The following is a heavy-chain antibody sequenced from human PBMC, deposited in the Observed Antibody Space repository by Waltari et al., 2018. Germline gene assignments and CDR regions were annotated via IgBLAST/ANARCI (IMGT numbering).Heavy chain of an antibody. CDR2: INPNSGGT. J-gene: IGHJ6*02. D-gene: IGHD3-10*01. Sequence: QVQLVQSGAEVKKPGASVKVSCRAAGYTFTGNYIHGVSPPPGQGLEWVGWINPNSGGTNDAQKFQGRFTMTRDTSISTAYMELGRLRSDDTAVYYCARWFGVEDYYYGMDVWGQGTTVTVSS. V-gene: IGHV1-2*02. CDR1: GYTFTGNY. CDR3: ARWFGVEDYYYGMDV.